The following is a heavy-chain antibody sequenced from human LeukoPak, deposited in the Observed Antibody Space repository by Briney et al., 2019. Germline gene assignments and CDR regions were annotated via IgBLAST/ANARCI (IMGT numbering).Heavy chain of an antibody. V-gene: IGHV3-74*01. CDR3: AREGYYDSSGYSIRFSY. D-gene: IGHD3-22*01. J-gene: IGHJ4*02. CDR2: INSDGRTA. Sequence: GSLRLSCEASEFTFSSYWMHWVRQAPGKGLVWVSRINSDGRTAIYADSVKGRFTISRDNAKNTLYLQMNSLRAEDTAVYYCAREGYYDSSGYSIRFSYWGQGTLVTVSS. CDR1: EFTFSSYW.